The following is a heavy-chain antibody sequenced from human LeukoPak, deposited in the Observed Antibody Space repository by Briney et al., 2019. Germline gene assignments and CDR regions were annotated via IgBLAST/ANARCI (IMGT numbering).Heavy chain of an antibody. CDR3: ARWYGSGSWFYEDY. V-gene: IGHV3-30*04. D-gene: IGHD3-10*01. Sequence: GGSLRLSCAASGFTFSSYAMHWVRQAPGKGLEWVAVISYDGSNKYYADSVKGRFTISRDNSKNTLYLQMNSLRAEDTAVYYCARWYGSGSWFYEDYWGQGTLVTVSS. CDR1: GFTFSSYA. J-gene: IGHJ4*02. CDR2: ISYDGSNK.